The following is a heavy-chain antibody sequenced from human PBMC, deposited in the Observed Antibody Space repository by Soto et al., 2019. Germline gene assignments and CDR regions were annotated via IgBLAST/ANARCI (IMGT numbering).Heavy chain of an antibody. Sequence: SETVSLTCGVSGGSLSGATYSWNWIRQPPGKGLEWIGYIFPSGTTYYNPSLKSRVTISIDVSKNQFSLSLRSLTAADTAVYYCARSREFDYWSQGTLVTVSS. J-gene: IGHJ4*02. V-gene: IGHV4-30-2*01. CDR1: GGSLSGATYS. CDR3: ARSREFDY. CDR2: IFPSGTT.